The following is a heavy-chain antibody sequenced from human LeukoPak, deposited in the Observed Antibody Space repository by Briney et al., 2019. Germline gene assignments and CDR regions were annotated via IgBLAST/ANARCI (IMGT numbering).Heavy chain of an antibody. Sequence: SETLSLTCTVSDGSIGGYYWSWIRQPPGKGLEWIGYIRYSGSTNYNPSLKSRVTISLDTSKNQFSLKLSSVTAADTAVYYCARHFCSCGSCNFDYWGQGTLVTVSS. D-gene: IGHD2-15*01. V-gene: IGHV4-59*08. CDR3: ARHFCSCGSCNFDY. CDR1: DGSIGGYY. J-gene: IGHJ4*02. CDR2: IRYSGST.